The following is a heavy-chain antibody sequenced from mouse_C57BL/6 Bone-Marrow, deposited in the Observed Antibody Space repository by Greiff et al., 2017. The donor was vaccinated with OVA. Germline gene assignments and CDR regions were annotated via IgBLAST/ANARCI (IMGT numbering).Heavy chain of an antibody. CDR3: TRGTAQATYYFDY. J-gene: IGHJ2*01. Sequence: EVKLVESGGGLVQPGGSMKLSCAASGFTFSDAWMDWVRQSPEKGLEWVAEIRNKANNHATYYAESVKGRFTISRDDSKSSVYLQMNSLRAEDTGIYYCTRGTAQATYYFDYWGQGTTLTVSS. V-gene: IGHV6-6*01. D-gene: IGHD3-2*02. CDR2: IRNKANNHAT. CDR1: GFTFSDAW.